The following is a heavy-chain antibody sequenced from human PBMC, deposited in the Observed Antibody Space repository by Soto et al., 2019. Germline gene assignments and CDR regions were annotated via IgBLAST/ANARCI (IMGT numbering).Heavy chain of an antibody. CDR2: IYYSGST. J-gene: IGHJ3*02. V-gene: IGHV4-39*01. Sequence: PSETLSLACTVSGGSISSSSYYWGWIRQPPGKGLEWIGSIYYSGSTYYNPSLKSRVTISVDTSKNQFSLKLSSVTAADTAVYYCANRNKNRGGDIVVVVAPLPYDAIHISGQGTMVT. CDR1: GGSISSSSYY. D-gene: IGHD2-15*01. CDR3: ANRNKNRGGDIVVVVAPLPYDAIHI.